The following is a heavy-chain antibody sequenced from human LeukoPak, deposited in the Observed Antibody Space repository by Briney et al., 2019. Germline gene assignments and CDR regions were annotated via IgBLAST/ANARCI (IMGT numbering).Heavy chain of an antibody. J-gene: IGHJ5*02. V-gene: IGHV1-69*05. CDR2: IIPIFGTA. CDR3: ASYIGACSGGSCYHWFDP. D-gene: IGHD2-15*01. Sequence: SVKVSCKASGGTFSSYAISWVRQAPGQGLEWMGRIIPIFGTANYAQKFQGRVTITTDESTSTDYMEPSSLRSEDTAVYYCASYIGACSGGSCYHWFDPWGQGTLVTVSS. CDR1: GGTFSSYA.